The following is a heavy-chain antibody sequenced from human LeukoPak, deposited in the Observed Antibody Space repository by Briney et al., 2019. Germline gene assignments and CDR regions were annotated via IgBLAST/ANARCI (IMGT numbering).Heavy chain of an antibody. D-gene: IGHD1-1*01. V-gene: IGHV1-3*01. CDR3: ARDRYNWNAGDAFDI. CDR2: INVGNGNP. CDR1: GYTFSSYA. Sequence: GASVKVSCKTSGYTFSSYAMHWVRQAPGQRLEWMGWINVGNGNPKYSQKFQGRVTITRGTSASTAYMELSSLTSEDTAVYYCARDRYNWNAGDAFDIWGQGTMVTVSS. J-gene: IGHJ3*02.